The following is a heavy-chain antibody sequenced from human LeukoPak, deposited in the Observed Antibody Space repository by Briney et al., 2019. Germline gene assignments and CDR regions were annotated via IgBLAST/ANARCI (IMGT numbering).Heavy chain of an antibody. CDR3: AKGADPLQSDFGVFLYYYYYYMDV. CDR1: GFSFDDYA. V-gene: IGHV3-43*02. D-gene: IGHD5-24*01. J-gene: IGHJ6*03. CDR2: ISGDGGST. Sequence: RPGGSLRLSCAASGFSFDDYAMHWVRQAPGKGLEWVSLISGDGGSTYYADSVKGRFTISRDNSKNSLYLQMNSLRTEDTALYYCAKGADPLQSDFGVFLYYYYYYMDVWGKGTTVTVSS.